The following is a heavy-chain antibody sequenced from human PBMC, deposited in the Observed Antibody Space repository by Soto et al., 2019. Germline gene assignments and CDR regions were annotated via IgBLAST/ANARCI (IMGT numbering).Heavy chain of an antibody. J-gene: IGHJ4*02. V-gene: IGHV3-49*04. CDR2: IRSKAYGGTT. CDR3: TRANTPTYDFWSGYDY. CDR1: GFTFGDYA. D-gene: IGHD3-3*01. Sequence: SLRLSCTASGFTFGDYAMSWVRQAPGKGLEWVGFIRSKAYGGTTEYAASVKGRFTISRDDSKSIAYLQMNSLKTEDTAVYYCTRANTPTYDFWSGYDYWGQGTLVTVSS.